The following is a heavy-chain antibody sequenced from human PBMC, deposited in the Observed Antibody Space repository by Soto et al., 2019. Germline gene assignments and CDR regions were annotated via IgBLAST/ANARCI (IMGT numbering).Heavy chain of an antibody. J-gene: IGHJ6*03. CDR3: ARCQRFLEWFGYMDV. V-gene: IGHV1-3*01. Sequence: ASVKVSCKASGYTFTSYAMHWVRQAPGQRLEWMGWINAGNGNTKYSQKFQGRVTITRDTSASTAYMELSSLRSEDTAAYYCARCQRFLEWFGYMDVWGKGTTVTVSS. CDR2: INAGNGNT. CDR1: GYTFTSYA. D-gene: IGHD3-3*01.